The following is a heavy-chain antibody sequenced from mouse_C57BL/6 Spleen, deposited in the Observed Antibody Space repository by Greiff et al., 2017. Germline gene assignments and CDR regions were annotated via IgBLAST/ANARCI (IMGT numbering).Heavy chain of an antibody. CDR3: ARRYYGSSDFDY. CDR2: ISSGSSTI. D-gene: IGHD1-1*01. V-gene: IGHV5-17*01. J-gene: IGHJ2*01. CDR1: GFTFSDYG. Sequence: EVKLVESGGGLVKPGGSLKLSCAASGFTFSDYGMHWVRQAPEKGLEWVAYISSGSSTIYYADTVKGRFTISRDNAKNTLFLQMTSLSSEDTAMYYCARRYYGSSDFDYWGQGTTLTVSS.